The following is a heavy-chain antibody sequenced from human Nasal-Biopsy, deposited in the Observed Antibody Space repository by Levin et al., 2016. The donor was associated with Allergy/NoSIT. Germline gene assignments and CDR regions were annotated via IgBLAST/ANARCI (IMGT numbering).Heavy chain of an antibody. J-gene: IGHJ3*02. D-gene: IGHD2-2*01. Sequence: SVKVSCKASGGTFSNYVFSWVRQAPGQGLEWMGGIIPSLDIANFAQKFQGRVSISADRSTSTAYMELSSLRSEDTAVYYCATEGDCSRDICYSNAFAIWGQGTMVTVSS. CDR2: IIPSLDIA. CDR1: GGTFSNYV. CDR3: ATEGDCSRDICYSNAFAI. V-gene: IGHV1-69*10.